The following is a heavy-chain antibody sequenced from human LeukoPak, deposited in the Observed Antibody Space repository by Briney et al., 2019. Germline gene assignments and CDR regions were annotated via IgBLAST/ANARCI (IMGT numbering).Heavy chain of an antibody. CDR1: GFTFSSYA. J-gene: IGHJ4*02. V-gene: IGHV3-23*01. CDR3: AKVSAPPHTPSYFDY. CDR2: ISGSGGST. Sequence: GGSLRLSCAASGFTFSSYAMSWVRQAPGKGLEWVSAISGSGGSTYYADSVKGRFTISRDNSKNTLYLQMNSLRAEDTAVYYCAKVSAPPHTPSYFDYWGQGTLVTVSS.